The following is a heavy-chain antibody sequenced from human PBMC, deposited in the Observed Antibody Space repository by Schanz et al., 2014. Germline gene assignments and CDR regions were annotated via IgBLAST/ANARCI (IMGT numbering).Heavy chain of an antibody. Sequence: QVQLVESGGGVVQPGRSLRLSCAASGFTFSNYGMHWVRQAPGKGLEWVAVIWYDGSNKDYADSVKGRFTISRDNSKNTLSLQMNSLRAEDTAVYYCARENLNWEAFDIWGQGTVVTVSS. V-gene: IGHV3-33*01. D-gene: IGHD7-27*01. CDR1: GFTFSNYG. J-gene: IGHJ3*02. CDR2: IWYDGSNK. CDR3: ARENLNWEAFDI.